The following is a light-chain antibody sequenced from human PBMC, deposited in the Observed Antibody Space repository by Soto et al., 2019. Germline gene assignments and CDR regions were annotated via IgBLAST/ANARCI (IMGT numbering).Light chain of an antibody. CDR3: QVWDRSTARV. CDR1: NIGSKN. V-gene: IGLV3-9*01. CDR2: RDS. J-gene: IGLJ2*01. Sequence: SYELTQPLSVSVALGQTARITCGGNNIGSKNVHWYQQKPGQAPVLVIYRDSNRPSGIPERFSGSNSGNTATLTISRAQAGDEADYYCQVWDRSTARVFGVGTKLTVL.